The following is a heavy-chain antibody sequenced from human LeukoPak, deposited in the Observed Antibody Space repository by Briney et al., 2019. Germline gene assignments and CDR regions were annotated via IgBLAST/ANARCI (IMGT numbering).Heavy chain of an antibody. CDR1: GFTFNSYA. D-gene: IGHD6-19*01. Sequence: PGGSLRFSCAASGFTFNSYAMYWVRQAPGKGLEWVSGIFGSGGSAHYADSVKGRFTISRDNSKNTVYLQMDSLRVEDTAVYYCGKTTTGYSSGRYPGWPVDYWGQGTLVTVSS. CDR2: IFGSGGSA. CDR3: GKTTTGYSSGRYPGWPVDY. V-gene: IGHV3-23*01. J-gene: IGHJ4*02.